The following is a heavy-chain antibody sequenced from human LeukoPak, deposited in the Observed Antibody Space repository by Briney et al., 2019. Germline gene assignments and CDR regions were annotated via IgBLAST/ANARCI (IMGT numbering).Heavy chain of an antibody. CDR1: GYTFTSYG. Sequence: ATVKLSREASGYTFTSYGIRRVRQAPRHALEGMGWISAYNCNTNCAQKLQGRVNMNTDTSKTTPYMELRCLRSHDPPVYYCARDWVAVAGTGIDYWGQGTVVTVSS. J-gene: IGHJ4*02. V-gene: IGHV1-18*01. CDR3: ARDWVAVAGTGIDY. CDR2: ISAYNCNT. D-gene: IGHD6-19*01.